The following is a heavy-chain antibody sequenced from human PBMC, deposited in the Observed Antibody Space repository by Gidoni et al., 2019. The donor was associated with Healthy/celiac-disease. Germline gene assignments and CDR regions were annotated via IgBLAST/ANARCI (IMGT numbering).Heavy chain of an antibody. V-gene: IGHV4-30-2*01. D-gene: IGHD3-3*01. Sequence: QLQLQESGSGLVKPSQTLSLTCAVSGGSISSGGYSWSWIRQPPGKGLEWIGYIYHSGSTSYNPSLKSRVTISVDRSKNQFSLKLSSVTAADTAVYYCARDNYDFWSGYSTSYFDYWGQGTLVTVSS. J-gene: IGHJ4*02. CDR2: IYHSGST. CDR3: ARDNYDFWSGYSTSYFDY. CDR1: GGSISSGGYS.